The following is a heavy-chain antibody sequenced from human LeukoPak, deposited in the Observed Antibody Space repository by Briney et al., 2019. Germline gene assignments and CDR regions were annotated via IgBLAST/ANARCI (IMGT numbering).Heavy chain of an antibody. Sequence: GGSLRLSCAASGFTFTSYWMHCVRQAPGKRLVWVSLIKSDGSSTIYADSVKGRFTISRDNGKNTLYLQMNSLRAKDSAVYYCARDRYYSMDVWGQGTTVTLSS. CDR1: GFTFTSYW. CDR2: IKSDGSST. J-gene: IGHJ6*02. V-gene: IGHV3-74*01. CDR3: ARDRYYSMDV.